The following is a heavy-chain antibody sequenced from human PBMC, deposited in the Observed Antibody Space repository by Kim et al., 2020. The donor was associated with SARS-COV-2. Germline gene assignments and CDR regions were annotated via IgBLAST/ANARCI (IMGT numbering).Heavy chain of an antibody. Sequence: GGSLRLSCAASGFAFGTYALRWVRQSPGGGPEWVSGICYNGGNTNYADSVKGRFTISRDNSKNTLYLQMDSLRAEDTAIYYCAKGHFGSGPWTTWFYYWG. CDR2: ICYNGGNT. CDR3: AKGHFGSGPWTTWFYY. D-gene: IGHD3-3*01. V-gene: IGHV3-23*01. J-gene: IGHJ5*01. CDR1: GFAFGTYA.